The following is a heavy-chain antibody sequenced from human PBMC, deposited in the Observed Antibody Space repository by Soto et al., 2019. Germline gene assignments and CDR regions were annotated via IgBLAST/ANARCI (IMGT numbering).Heavy chain of an antibody. CDR2: ISVYNGNT. Sequence: YGISWVRQAPGQGLEWMGWISVYNGNTKYAQKLQGRVTMTADTSTSTAYMELRSLRSDDTAVYYCARSPNYYYYMDVWGKGTTVTVS. V-gene: IGHV1-18*01. CDR3: ARSPNYYYYMDV. J-gene: IGHJ6*03. CDR1: YG.